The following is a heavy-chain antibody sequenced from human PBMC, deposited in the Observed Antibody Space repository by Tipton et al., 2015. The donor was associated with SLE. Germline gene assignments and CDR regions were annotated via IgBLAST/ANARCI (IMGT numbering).Heavy chain of an antibody. D-gene: IGHD1-26*01. CDR2: INHSGST. CDR3: ARDCGGSYLPLEEYYGMDV. V-gene: IGHV4-34*01. Sequence: TLSLTCAVYGGSFSSYYWSWIRQPPGKGLEWIGEINHSGSTNYNPSLKSRVTISVDTSKNQFSLKLSSVTAADTAVYYCARDCGGSYLPLEEYYGMDVWGQGTTVTVSS. CDR1: GGSFSSYY. J-gene: IGHJ6*02.